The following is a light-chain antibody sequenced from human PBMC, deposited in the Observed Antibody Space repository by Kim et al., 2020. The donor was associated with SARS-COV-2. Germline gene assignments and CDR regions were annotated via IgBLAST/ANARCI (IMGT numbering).Light chain of an antibody. CDR3: SSYTTTSARV. Sequence: QSALTQPASVSGSPGQSITVSCTGTSSDIGAYNYVSWYQQHPGKAPKLMIYDVSNRPSGVSSRFSGSKSGNTASLTISGLRSEDEADYYCSSYTTTSARVFGGGTQLTVL. CDR2: DVS. CDR1: SSDIGAYNY. J-gene: IGLJ3*02. V-gene: IGLV2-14*03.